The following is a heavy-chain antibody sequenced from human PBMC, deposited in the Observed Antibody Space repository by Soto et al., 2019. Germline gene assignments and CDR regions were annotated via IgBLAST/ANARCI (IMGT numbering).Heavy chain of an antibody. CDR3: AREIFGVIISGGRDAFDI. D-gene: IGHD3-3*01. Sequence: WKGAGGALSTYAIGRVRQDPRQGLEWMGGIIPIFGTAKYAQKFQGRVTITADESTSTAYMELSSLRSEDTAVYYCAREIFGVIISGGRDAFDIWGQGTMVTVSS. J-gene: IGHJ3*02. CDR2: IIPIFGTA. V-gene: IGHV1-69*01. CDR1: GGALSTYA.